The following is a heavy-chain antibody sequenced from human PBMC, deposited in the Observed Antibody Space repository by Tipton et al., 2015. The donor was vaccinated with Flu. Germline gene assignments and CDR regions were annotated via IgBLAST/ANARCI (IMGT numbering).Heavy chain of an antibody. CDR1: GGSISTYY. CDR3: ARGRSRVAVEARRDFDY. J-gene: IGHJ4*02. D-gene: IGHD6-6*01. V-gene: IGHV4-59*01. CDR2: IHYTGNT. Sequence: TLSLTCTVSGGSISTYYWNWIRQSPGKGLEWIGNIHYTGNTDYNPSLKSRVTVSLDTSSQFSLKVSSVTAADTAVYYCARGRSRVAVEARRDFDYWGQGTLVIVSS.